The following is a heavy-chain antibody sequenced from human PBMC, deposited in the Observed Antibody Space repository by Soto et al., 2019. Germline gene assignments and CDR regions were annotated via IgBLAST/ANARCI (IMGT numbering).Heavy chain of an antibody. CDR3: ARGDGSGSYYTRPYNWFDP. CDR2: INHSGST. J-gene: IGHJ5*02. Sequence: SETLSLTCAVYGGTFSGYYWSWIRQPPGKGLEWIGEINHSGSTNYNPSLKSRVTISVDTSKNQFSLKLSSVTAADTAVYYCARGDGSGSYYTRPYNWFDPWGQGTLVTVSS. CDR1: GGTFSGYY. V-gene: IGHV4-34*01. D-gene: IGHD3-10*01.